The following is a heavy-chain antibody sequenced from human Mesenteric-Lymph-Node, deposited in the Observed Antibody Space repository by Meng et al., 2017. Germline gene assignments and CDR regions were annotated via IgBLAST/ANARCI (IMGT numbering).Heavy chain of an antibody. D-gene: IGHD3-22*01. CDR3: ARDRTYYYDSSGQLDY. J-gene: IGHJ4*02. V-gene: IGHV3-30*04. Sequence: GESLKISCAASGFTFSSYAMSWVRQAPGKGLEWVAVISYDGSNKYYADSVKGRFTISRDNSKNTLYLQMNSLRAEDTAVYYCARDRTYYYDSSGQLDYWGQGTLVTVSS. CDR2: ISYDGSNK. CDR1: GFTFSSYA.